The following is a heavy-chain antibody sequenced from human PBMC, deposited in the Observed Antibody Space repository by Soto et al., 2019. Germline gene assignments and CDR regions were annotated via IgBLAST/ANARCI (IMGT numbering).Heavy chain of an antibody. Sequence: PSETLSLTCTVSGGSIRDTIYYWGWIRQPPGKGLEWIGSIHYSGSTHYNPSLKSRVTISVDPSKSQFSLNLTSVTPAGTSVYYCARHMRAVAATLAYWGQGTVVTVSS. V-gene: IGHV4-39*01. CDR2: IHYSGST. CDR3: ARHMRAVAATLAY. D-gene: IGHD6-19*01. CDR1: GGSIRDTIYY. J-gene: IGHJ4*02.